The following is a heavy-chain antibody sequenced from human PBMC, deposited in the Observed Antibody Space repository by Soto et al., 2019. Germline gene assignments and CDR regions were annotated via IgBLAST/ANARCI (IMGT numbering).Heavy chain of an antibody. D-gene: IGHD3-22*01. CDR1: GFTFSSYA. Sequence: HPGGSLRLSCAASGFTFSSYAMHWVRQAPGKGLEWVAVISYDGSNKYYADSVKGRFTISRDNSKNTLYLQMNSLRAEDTAVYYCARDHLPTYYYDSSGFGIDYWGQGTLVTVSS. V-gene: IGHV3-30-3*01. J-gene: IGHJ4*02. CDR2: ISYDGSNK. CDR3: ARDHLPTYYYDSSGFGIDY.